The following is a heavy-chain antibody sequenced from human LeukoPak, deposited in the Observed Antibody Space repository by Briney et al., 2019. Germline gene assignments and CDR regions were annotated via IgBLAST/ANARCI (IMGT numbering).Heavy chain of an antibody. Sequence: SETLSLTCTVSGGSISSGGCYWSWVRQHSGRGLEWIGYIYYSGNTHYNPSLKSRVTMSVDTSQNQFSLKLNSVTAADTAVYYCARGKNDYSNRYYFDYWGQGTLVTVSS. CDR1: GGSISSGGCY. CDR2: IYYSGNT. D-gene: IGHD4-11*01. J-gene: IGHJ4*02. V-gene: IGHV4-31*03. CDR3: ARGKNDYSNRYYFDY.